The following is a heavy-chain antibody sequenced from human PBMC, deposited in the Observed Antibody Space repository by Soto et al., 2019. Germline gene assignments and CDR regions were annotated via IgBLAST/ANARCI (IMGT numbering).Heavy chain of an antibody. CDR1: GFTFDDYT. CDR2: ISWDGGST. J-gene: IGHJ6*02. CDR3: AKASDSYGYYYGMDV. Sequence: GGSLRLSCAASGFTFDDYTMHWVRQAPGKGLEWVSLISWDGGSTYYADSVKGRFTISRDNSKNSLYLQMNSLRTEDTALYYCAKASDSYGYYYGMDVWGQGTTVTLSS. D-gene: IGHD5-18*01. V-gene: IGHV3-43*01.